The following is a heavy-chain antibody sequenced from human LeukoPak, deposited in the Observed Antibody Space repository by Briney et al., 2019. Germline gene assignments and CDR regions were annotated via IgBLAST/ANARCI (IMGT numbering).Heavy chain of an antibody. D-gene: IGHD6-19*01. J-gene: IGHJ4*02. V-gene: IGHV4-59*01. CDR2: IYYSGST. CDR3: ARYSSGWYGY. Sequence: SETLSLTCTVSGGSISSYYWSWIRQPPGKGLEWIGYIYYSGSTNYNPSLKSRVTISVDTSKNQFSLKLSSVTAADTAVYYCARYSSGWYGYWGQGTLVTVSS. CDR1: GGSISSYY.